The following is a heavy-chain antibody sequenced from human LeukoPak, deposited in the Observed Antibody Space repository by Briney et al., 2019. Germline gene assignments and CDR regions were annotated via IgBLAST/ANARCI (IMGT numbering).Heavy chain of an antibody. V-gene: IGHV3-23*01. J-gene: IGHJ4*01. CDR1: GFTFSNSA. CDR2: LSGSGITT. D-gene: IGHD6-19*01. CDR3: AKGIYSSGWSYFDY. Sequence: GGSLRLSCAASGFTFSNSAMSWVRQAPGKGLEWVSTLSGSGITTYYADSVKGRFTISRDNSENTLYLQMNSLRAEDTAVCYCAKGIYSSGWSYFDYWGHGTLVTVSS.